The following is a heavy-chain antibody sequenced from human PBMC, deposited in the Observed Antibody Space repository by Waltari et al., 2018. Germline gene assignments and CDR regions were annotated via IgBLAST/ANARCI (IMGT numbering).Heavy chain of an antibody. CDR1: ASTFTAYY. CDR2: INPNSGGT. V-gene: IGHV1-2*02. Sequence: QVQLVQSGAEVQKPGASVKVSCQASASTFTAYYMHWVRPAPGQGLEWMGWINPNSGGTNYAQKFQGRVTMTRDTSISTAYMELSRLRSDDTAVYYCARDGAGYSSSWRTMYNWFDPWGQGTLVTVSS. CDR3: ARDGAGYSSSWRTMYNWFDP. J-gene: IGHJ5*02. D-gene: IGHD6-13*01.